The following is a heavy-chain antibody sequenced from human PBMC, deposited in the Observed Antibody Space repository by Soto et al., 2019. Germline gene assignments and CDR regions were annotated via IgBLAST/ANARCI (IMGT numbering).Heavy chain of an antibody. V-gene: IGHV4-59*08. CDR1: GGSINSYC. Sequence: SETRSLTCTVAGGSINSYCWSCLRQAPGKGLECIAYIFDSGNAHYTPSLKSRVTISVDTSKNQFSLKLTSVTAADTAVYYCSRHRRTTVAKFYFDNWGQGALVTVSS. CDR2: IFDSGNA. D-gene: IGHD4-4*01. CDR3: SRHRRTTVAKFYFDN. J-gene: IGHJ4*02.